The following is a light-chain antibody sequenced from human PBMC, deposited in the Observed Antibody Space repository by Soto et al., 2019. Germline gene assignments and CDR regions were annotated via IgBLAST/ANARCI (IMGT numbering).Light chain of an antibody. V-gene: IGKV1-5*01. CDR2: DAS. J-gene: IGKJ1*01. CDR3: QQYNSYRT. Sequence: DIQITQSPSTLSASVGDRVTITCRASQSISSWLAWYQQKPGKAPKLLIYDASSLESGVPSRFSGRGSGTEFTLTISSLQPDDFATYYCQQYNSYRTFGQGTKADTK. CDR1: QSISSW.